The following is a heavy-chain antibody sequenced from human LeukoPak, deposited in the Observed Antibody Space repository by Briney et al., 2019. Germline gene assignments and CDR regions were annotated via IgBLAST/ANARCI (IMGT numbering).Heavy chain of an antibody. Sequence: GGSLRLSCAASGFTFSSYSMNWVRQAPGKGLEWVSSISSSSSYIYYADSVKGRFTISRDNAKNSLHLQMNSLRAEDTAVYYCARALAAPEGDDDAFDIWGQGTMVTVS. V-gene: IGHV3-21*04. J-gene: IGHJ3*02. CDR2: ISSSSSYI. D-gene: IGHD6-13*01. CDR1: GFTFSSYS. CDR3: ARALAAPEGDDDAFDI.